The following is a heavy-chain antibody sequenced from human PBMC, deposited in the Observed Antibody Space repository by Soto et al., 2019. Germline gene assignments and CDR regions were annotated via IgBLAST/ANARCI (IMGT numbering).Heavy chain of an antibody. D-gene: IGHD6-13*01. Sequence: SETLSLTCTVSGGSISSGGYYWSWIRQHPGKGLEWIGYIYYSGSTYYNPSLKSRVTRSVDTPKNQFSLKLSSVTAADTAVYYCAMIIAAARGRYYYMDVWGKGTTVTVSS. J-gene: IGHJ6*03. CDR1: GGSISSGGYY. CDR2: IYYSGST. CDR3: AMIIAAARGRYYYMDV. V-gene: IGHV4-31*03.